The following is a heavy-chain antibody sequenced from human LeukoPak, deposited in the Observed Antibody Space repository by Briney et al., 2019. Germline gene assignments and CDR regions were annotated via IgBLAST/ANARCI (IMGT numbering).Heavy chain of an antibody. Sequence: SETLSLTCAVYGGSFSGYYWSWIRQPPGKGLEWIGEINHSGSTNYNPSLKSRVTISVDTSKNQFSLQLNSVTPEDTAVYYCARDKVSKLSQDAFDIWGQGTMVTVSS. CDR3: ARDKVSKLSQDAFDI. CDR2: INHSGST. V-gene: IGHV4-34*01. CDR1: GGSFSGYY. J-gene: IGHJ3*02. D-gene: IGHD5/OR15-5a*01.